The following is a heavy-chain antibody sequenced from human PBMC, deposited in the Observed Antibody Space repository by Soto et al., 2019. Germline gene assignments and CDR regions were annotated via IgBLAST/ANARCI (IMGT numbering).Heavy chain of an antibody. CDR3: AIVSSPYDSSGYWDY. D-gene: IGHD3-22*01. CDR2: FDPEDGET. Sequence: ASVKVSCKVSGYTLTELSMHWVRQAPGKGLEWMGGFDPEDGETIYAQKFQGRVTMTEDTSTDTAYMELSSLRSEDTAVYYCAIVSSPYDSSGYWDYWGQGTLGTVSS. CDR1: GYTLTELS. V-gene: IGHV1-24*01. J-gene: IGHJ4*02.